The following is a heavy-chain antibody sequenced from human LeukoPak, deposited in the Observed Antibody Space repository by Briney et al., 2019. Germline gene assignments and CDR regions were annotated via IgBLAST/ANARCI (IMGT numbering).Heavy chain of an antibody. V-gene: IGHV1-18*01. CDR1: GYTFTNYD. CDR2: ISGYTGDT. CDR3: ARAGYCGDGGCRGGSAFDV. D-gene: IGHD2-15*01. J-gene: IGHJ3*01. Sequence: ASVKVSCKTSGYTFTNYDIYWVRQAPGQGLECMGWISGYTGDTKYAQILQGRFTVTTDTSTNTAYMELRRLTHDDTAVYYCARAGYCGDGGCRGGSAFDVWGQGTMVTVSS.